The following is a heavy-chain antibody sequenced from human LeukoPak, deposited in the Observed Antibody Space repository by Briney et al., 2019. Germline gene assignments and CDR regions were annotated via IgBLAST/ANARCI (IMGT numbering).Heavy chain of an antibody. Sequence: KPSETLSLTCAVYGGSFSGYYRSWIRQPPGKGLEWIGEINHSGSTNYNPSLKSRVTISVDTSKNQFSLKLSSVTAADSAVYYCAAPGGRGRYVDWSRYYYYGMDVWGQGTTVTVSS. CDR2: INHSGST. J-gene: IGHJ6*02. V-gene: IGHV4-34*01. CDR3: AAPGGRGRYVDWSRYYYYGMDV. CDR1: GGSFSGYY. D-gene: IGHD3-9*01.